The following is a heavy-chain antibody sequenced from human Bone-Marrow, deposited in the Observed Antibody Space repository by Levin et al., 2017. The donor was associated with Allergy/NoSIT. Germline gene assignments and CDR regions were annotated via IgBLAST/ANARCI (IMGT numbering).Heavy chain of an antibody. CDR1: GYTFSDYY. D-gene: IGHD6-13*01. V-gene: IGHV1-2*02. CDR2: IDPTHGGT. Sequence: KVSCSVSGYTFSDYYIHWIRKTPGQGLEWIGWIDPTHGGTQFSEKFHDRLVLTRNSSINTAYMELGKLRSGDTALYYCARGGASSNDYWGRGTLVTVSS. J-gene: IGHJ4*02. CDR3: ARGGASSNDY.